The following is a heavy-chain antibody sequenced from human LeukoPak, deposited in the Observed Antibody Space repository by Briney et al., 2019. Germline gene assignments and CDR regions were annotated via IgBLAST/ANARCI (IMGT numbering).Heavy chain of an antibody. CDR2: IHYRGTI. Sequence: PSETLSLTCTVSGGSISSYYWSWIRQPPGKGLEWIGYIHYRGTINYNPSIKSRVTISVDTSKNQFSLKLSSVTAADTAVYYCARGGRIAAAGFDYWGQGTLVTVSS. D-gene: IGHD6-13*01. V-gene: IGHV4-59*01. CDR1: GGSISSYY. J-gene: IGHJ4*02. CDR3: ARGGRIAAAGFDY.